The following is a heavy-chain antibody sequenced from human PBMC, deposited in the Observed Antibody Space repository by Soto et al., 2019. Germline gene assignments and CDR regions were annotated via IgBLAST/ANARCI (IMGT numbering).Heavy chain of an antibody. J-gene: IGHJ4*01. CDR1: GGSFSGYY. CDR3: ARGKLSDYVWGRYRSHSDY. V-gene: IGHV4-34*01. Sequence: SETLSLTCAVYGGSFSGYYWSWIRQPPGKGLEWIGEINHSGRTNYNPSLKSRVTISVDTSKNQFSLKPSSVTAADTAVYYCARGKLSDYVWGRYRSHSDYWGQGTVVTVS. CDR2: INHSGRT. D-gene: IGHD3-16*02.